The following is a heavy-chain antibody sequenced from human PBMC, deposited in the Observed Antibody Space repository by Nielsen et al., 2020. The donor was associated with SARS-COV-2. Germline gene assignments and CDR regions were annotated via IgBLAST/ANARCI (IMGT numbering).Heavy chain of an antibody. Sequence: SETLSLTCTVSGGSISSSSYYWGWIRQPPGKGLEWIGSIYYSGSTYYNPSLKSRVTISVDTSKNQFSLKLSSVTAADTAVYYCARTSGSYYYYYGMDVWGQGTTVTVSS. V-gene: IGHV4-39*01. CDR1: GGSISSSSYY. J-gene: IGHJ6*02. CDR2: IYYSGST. CDR3: ARTSGSYYYYYGMDV. D-gene: IGHD1-26*01.